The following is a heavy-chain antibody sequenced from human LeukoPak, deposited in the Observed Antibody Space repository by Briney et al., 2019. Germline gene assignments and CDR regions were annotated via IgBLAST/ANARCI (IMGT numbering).Heavy chain of an antibody. J-gene: IGHJ4*02. CDR1: GGSFSGYY. CDR2: INHSGST. V-gene: IGHV4-34*01. CDR3: ARDPPPLWQQLGNFDY. D-gene: IGHD6-13*01. Sequence: SETLSLTCAVYGGSFSGYYWSWIRQPPGKGLEWIGEINHSGSTNYNPSLKSRVTISVDTSKNQFSLKLSSVTAADTAVYYCARDPPPLWQQLGNFDYWGQGTLVTVSS.